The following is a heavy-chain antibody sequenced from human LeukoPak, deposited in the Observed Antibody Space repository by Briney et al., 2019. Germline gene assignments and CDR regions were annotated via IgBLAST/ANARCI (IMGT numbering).Heavy chain of an antibody. J-gene: IGHJ4*02. CDR1: RYSIRTTYY. V-gene: IGHV4-38-2*02. D-gene: IGHD2-2*03. Sequence: PSETLSLTCTVSRYSIRTTYYWGWIRQIPGKGLERIGSIYQSGNTYYNPSLKSRVTISVDTSKNQFSLNLRSVTAADTALYYCTRDAASGYSTIWGQGTLVAVSS. CDR2: IYQSGNT. CDR3: TRDAASGYSTI.